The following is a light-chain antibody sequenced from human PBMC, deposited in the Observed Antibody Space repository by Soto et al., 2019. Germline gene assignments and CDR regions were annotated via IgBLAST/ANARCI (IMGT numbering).Light chain of an antibody. J-gene: IGKJ1*01. Sequence: DIQMTQSPSTLSASVGDRVTVTCRAGQSINSRLAWYQQKPGKAPKLLIYKASNLESGVPSRFSGTGSGAEFTLTIISLQPDDSATYYCQQYTSYPWTFGQGTEVEIK. V-gene: IGKV1-5*03. CDR1: QSINSR. CDR3: QQYTSYPWT. CDR2: KAS.